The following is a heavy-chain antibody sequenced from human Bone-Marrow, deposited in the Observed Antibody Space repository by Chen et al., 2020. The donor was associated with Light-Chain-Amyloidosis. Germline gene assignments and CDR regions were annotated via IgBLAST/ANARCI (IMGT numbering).Heavy chain of an antibody. CDR1: GASVSSDYHY. CDR2: IYYTGST. J-gene: IGHJ4*02. Sequence: QVQLQESGPGLVKPSGTLSLTCTVAGASVSSDYHYWTWIRQPPGDRLEWIGYIYYTGSTKYNPCLESRIAISIDTSKNQFSLKVNSVTAADTAVYYCVRRDVRWHIDFWGQGALVTVSS. CDR3: VRRDVRWHIDF. V-gene: IGHV4-61*01. D-gene: IGHD6-13*01.